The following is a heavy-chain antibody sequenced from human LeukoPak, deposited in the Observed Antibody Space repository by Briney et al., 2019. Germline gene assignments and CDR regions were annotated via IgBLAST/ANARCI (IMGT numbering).Heavy chain of an antibody. CDR3: PTVPRGGHWHYFDH. CDR2: ISPDGNDN. J-gene: IGHJ4*01. D-gene: IGHD1-1*01. Sequence: PGRSLRLSCAPPGFTFTSYAMHSVRQAPRKGLGWVALISPDGNDNLFADCVKGRLTISRHNWQTTIYLQMNSLRREDTAIYFCPTVPRGGHWHYFDHCGYGTQVTGYS. CDR1: GFTFTSYA. V-gene: IGHV3-30*04.